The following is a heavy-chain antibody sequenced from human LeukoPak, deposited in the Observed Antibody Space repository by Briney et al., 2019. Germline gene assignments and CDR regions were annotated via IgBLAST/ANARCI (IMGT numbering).Heavy chain of an antibody. D-gene: IGHD3-22*01. CDR2: ISGSGGST. CDR3: AKVYYDSSGSYYFDC. CDR1: GFTFSSYA. Sequence: GGSLRLSCAASGFTFSSYAMSWVRQAPGKGLEWVSAISGSGGSTYYADSVKGRFTISRDNSKNTLYLQMNSLRAKDTAVYYCAKVYYDSSGSYYFDCWGQGTLVTVSS. J-gene: IGHJ4*02. V-gene: IGHV3-23*01.